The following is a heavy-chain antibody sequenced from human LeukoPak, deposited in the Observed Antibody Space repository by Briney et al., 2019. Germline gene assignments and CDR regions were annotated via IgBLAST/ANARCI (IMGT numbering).Heavy chain of an antibody. CDR1: GFTFSDYY. CDR2: ISSSSSYT. Sequence: GGSLRLSCAASGFTFSDYYMSWLRQAPGKGLEWVSYISSSSSYTNYADSVKGRCTISRDKAKNSLFLQMNSLRAEDTAVYYCARDKVDIVVVPAATSTPRFDYWGQGTLVTVSS. J-gene: IGHJ4*02. V-gene: IGHV3-11*06. D-gene: IGHD2-2*01. CDR3: ARDKVDIVVVPAATSTPRFDY.